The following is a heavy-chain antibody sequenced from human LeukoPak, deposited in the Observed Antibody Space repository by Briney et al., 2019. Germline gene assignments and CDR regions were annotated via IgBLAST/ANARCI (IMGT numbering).Heavy chain of an antibody. CDR3: ATDPPGYSSTWYAAFDI. J-gene: IGHJ3*02. V-gene: IGHV3-23*01. CDR2: VGGSGGST. D-gene: IGHD6-13*01. Sequence: GGSLRLSCAASGFTFSSYNMNWVRQAPGKGLEWVSTVGGSGGSTYYAGPVKGRFTVSRDNSKNTLYLQMDSLRVEDTAVYYCATDPPGYSSTWYAAFDIWGQGTMVTVSS. CDR1: GFTFSSYN.